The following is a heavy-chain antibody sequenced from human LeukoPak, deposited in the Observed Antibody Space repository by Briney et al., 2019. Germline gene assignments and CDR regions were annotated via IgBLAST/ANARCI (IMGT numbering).Heavy chain of an antibody. CDR1: GYTFTSYD. D-gene: IGHD2-2*02. Sequence: ASVKVSCKASGYTFTSYDINWVRQATGQGLEWMGWMNPNSGNTGYAQKFQGRVNITRNTSISTAYMELSSLRSEDTAVYYCARGLGCSSTSCYTSDYYYYMDVWGKGTTVTVSS. CDR3: ARGLGCSSTSCYTSDYYYYMDV. V-gene: IGHV1-8*03. J-gene: IGHJ6*03. CDR2: MNPNSGNT.